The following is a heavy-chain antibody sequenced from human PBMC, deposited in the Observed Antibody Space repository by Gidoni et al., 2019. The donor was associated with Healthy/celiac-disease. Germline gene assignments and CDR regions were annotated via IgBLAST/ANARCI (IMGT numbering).Heavy chain of an antibody. CDR2: ISYDGSNK. CDR3: ARVACTGGVCYTGFDY. CDR1: GFTFSSYA. J-gene: IGHJ4*02. D-gene: IGHD2-8*02. V-gene: IGHV3-30-3*01. Sequence: QVQLVESVGGVVQPGRSLRLSCAASGFTFSSYAMHWVRQAPGKGLEWVAVISYDGSNKYYADSVKGRFTSSRDNSKNTLYLQMNSLRAEDTAVYYCARVACTGGVCYTGFDYWGQGTLVTVSS.